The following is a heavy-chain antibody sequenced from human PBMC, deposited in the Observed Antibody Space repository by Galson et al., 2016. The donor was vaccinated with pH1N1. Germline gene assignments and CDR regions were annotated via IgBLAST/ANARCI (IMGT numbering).Heavy chain of an antibody. J-gene: IGHJ3*02. CDR1: GYSISSGYY. CDR2: LYHSGST. Sequence: TLSLTCAVSGYSISSGYYWAWIRQPPGKGLEWIGSLYHSGSTYYNPSLKSRVTISVDTSKNQFSLNLNSVTAADTAVYYCATYIVAPLFDAFDIWGQGTMVTVSS. D-gene: IGHD5-12*01. V-gene: IGHV4-38-2*01. CDR3: ATYIVAPLFDAFDI.